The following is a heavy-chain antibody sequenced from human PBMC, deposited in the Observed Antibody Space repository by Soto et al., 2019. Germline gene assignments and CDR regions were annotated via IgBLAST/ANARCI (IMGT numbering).Heavy chain of an antibody. D-gene: IGHD2-8*01. Sequence: WGSLRVACAASVFTLSNAWVSWVRQAPGKGLEWVGRIKNKMEGGTTDYAAPVKGRFTISRDDSKNMLYLQMNSLITDDTAVYYCDPNWNFDYWGQGTLVTVSS. CDR3: DPNWNFDY. V-gene: IGHV3-15*01. J-gene: IGHJ4*02. CDR2: IKNKMEGGTT. CDR1: VFTLSNAW.